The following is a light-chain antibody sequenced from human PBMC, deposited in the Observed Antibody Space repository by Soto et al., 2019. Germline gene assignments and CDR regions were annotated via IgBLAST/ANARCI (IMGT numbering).Light chain of an antibody. V-gene: IGLV6-57*02. CDR3: AAWDDSLNGVV. Sequence: NFMLTQPHSVSESPGKTVTISCTGSSGSIASNYVQWYQQRPGSAPTTVIYEDNRRPSGVPDRFSGSKSGTSASLAISGLQSEDEADYYCAAWDDSLNGVVFGGGTKLTVL. J-gene: IGLJ2*01. CDR2: EDN. CDR1: SGSIASNY.